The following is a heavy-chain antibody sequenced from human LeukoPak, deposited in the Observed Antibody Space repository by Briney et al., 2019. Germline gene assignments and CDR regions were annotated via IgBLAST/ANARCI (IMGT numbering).Heavy chain of an antibody. J-gene: IGHJ4*02. V-gene: IGHV3-48*01. CDR2: VSSSSSTR. CDR1: GFTFRSYS. Sequence: GGSLRLSCAASGFTFRSYSMNWVRQAPGKGLEWVSYVSSSSSTRYYADSVKGRFTISRDNAKNSLYLQMNSLRAKDTAVYYCVSFYETYWGRGTLVTVSS. CDR3: VSFYETY. D-gene: IGHD2/OR15-2a*01.